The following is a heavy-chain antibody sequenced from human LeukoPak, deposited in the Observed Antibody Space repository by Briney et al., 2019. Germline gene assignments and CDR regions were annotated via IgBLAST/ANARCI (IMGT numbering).Heavy chain of an antibody. J-gene: IGHJ5*02. CDR2: INPSGGST. D-gene: IGHD3-22*01. CDR3: AINYYDSSGYLRGFDP. CDR1: GGPFSSYA. Sequence: ASVKVSCKASGGPFSSYAISWVRQAPGQGLEWMGIINPSGGSTSYAQKFQGRVTMTRNTSISTAYMELSSLRSEDTAVYYCAINYYDSSGYLRGFDPWGQGTLVTVSS. V-gene: IGHV1-8*01.